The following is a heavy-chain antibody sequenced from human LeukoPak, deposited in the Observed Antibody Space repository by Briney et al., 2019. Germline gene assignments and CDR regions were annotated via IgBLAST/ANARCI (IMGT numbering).Heavy chain of an antibody. Sequence: GGSLRLSCAASGFAFSDFWMSWVRQAPGKGLEWVANIRHDGNAKNYVPSVRGRFTISRDNAKNSLYLQMNSLTVEDTAVYYCSTSHDSAGNDWGQGTLVTVSS. CDR2: IRHDGNAK. V-gene: IGHV3-7*01. J-gene: IGHJ4*02. D-gene: IGHD2-15*01. CDR3: STSHDSAGND. CDR1: GFAFSDFW.